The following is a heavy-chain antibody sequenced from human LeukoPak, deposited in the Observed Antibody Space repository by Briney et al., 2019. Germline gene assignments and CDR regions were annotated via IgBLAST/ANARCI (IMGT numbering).Heavy chain of an antibody. CDR1: GYTFTSYH. CDR3: ARVSQSHYYDSTGYLDY. CDR2: INPSGGTT. D-gene: IGHD3-22*01. V-gene: IGHV1-46*01. J-gene: IGHJ4*02. Sequence: ASVKVSCKASGYTFTSYHMHWVRQAPGQGLEWMGIINPSGGTTNYAQKFRGRVTMTRDMSTSTAYMELWGLRSDDTAVYYCARVSQSHYYDSTGYLDYWGQGTLVTVSS.